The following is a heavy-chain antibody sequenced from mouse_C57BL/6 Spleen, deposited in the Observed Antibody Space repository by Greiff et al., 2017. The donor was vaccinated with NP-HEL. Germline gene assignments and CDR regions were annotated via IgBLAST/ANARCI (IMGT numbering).Heavy chain of an antibody. CDR3: ARIGHYAMDY. CDR2: IWWDDDK. CDR1: GFSLSTFGMG. J-gene: IGHJ4*01. V-gene: IGHV8-8*01. Sequence: VTLKVSGPGILQPSQTLSLTCSFSGFSLSTFGMGVGWLRQPSGQGLDWLARIWWDDDKYYNPVLKRRLTISKDNSKNQVFLKIANVDTADTATDYCARIGHYAMDYWGQGTSVTVSS.